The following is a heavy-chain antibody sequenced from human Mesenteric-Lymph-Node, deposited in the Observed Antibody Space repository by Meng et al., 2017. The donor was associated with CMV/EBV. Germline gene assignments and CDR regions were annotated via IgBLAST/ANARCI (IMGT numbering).Heavy chain of an antibody. Sequence: GESLKISCAVSGFIFSSYEMNWVRQAPGKGLEWIAFISKSGSVINYADSVNGRFTISRDNAKNSLYLQMNSLRAEDTAVYYCARDNRHSSSWYYYYGMDVWGQGTTVTVSS. J-gene: IGHJ6*02. D-gene: IGHD6-13*01. CDR2: ISKSGSVI. CDR1: GFIFSSYE. V-gene: IGHV3-48*03. CDR3: ARDNRHSSSWYYYYGMDV.